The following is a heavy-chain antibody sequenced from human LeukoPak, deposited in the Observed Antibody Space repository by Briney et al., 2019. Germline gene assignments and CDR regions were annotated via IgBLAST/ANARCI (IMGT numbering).Heavy chain of an antibody. Sequence: GRSLRLSCAASGFTFNSYAMHWVRQAPGKGLEWVAVISSDGSNNYYSDSVKGRFTISRDNSKNTLYLQMNSLRAEDTAVYYCAREESGRGTYYDLHWGQGTLVTVSS. CDR2: ISSDGSNN. J-gene: IGHJ4*02. V-gene: IGHV3-30-3*01. D-gene: IGHD3-16*01. CDR1: GFTFNSYA. CDR3: AREESGRGTYYDLH.